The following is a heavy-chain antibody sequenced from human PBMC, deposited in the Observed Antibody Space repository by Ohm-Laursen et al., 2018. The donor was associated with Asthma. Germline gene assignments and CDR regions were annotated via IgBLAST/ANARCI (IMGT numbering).Heavy chain of an antibody. CDR1: GFTFGDYA. J-gene: IGHJ4*02. CDR3: TAERLEWLTYFDY. V-gene: IGHV3-15*01. D-gene: IGHD3-3*01. CDR2: IKSKTDGGTT. Sequence: SLRLSCTASGFTFGDYAMSWFRQAPGKGLEWVGRIKSKTDGGTTDYAAPVKGRFTISRDDSKNTLYLQMNSPKTEDTAVYYCTAERLEWLTYFDYWGQGTLVTVSS.